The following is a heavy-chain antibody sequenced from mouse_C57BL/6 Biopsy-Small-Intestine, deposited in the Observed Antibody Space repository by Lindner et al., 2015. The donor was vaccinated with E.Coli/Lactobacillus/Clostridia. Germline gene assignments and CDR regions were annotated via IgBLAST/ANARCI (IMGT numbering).Heavy chain of an antibody. D-gene: IGHD2-12*01. CDR1: GYAFSSSW. J-gene: IGHJ2*01. CDR3: AREEEWSYYSYDSFDY. Sequence: VQLQESGPELVKPGASVKISCKASGYAFSSSWMNWVKQRPGKGLEWIGRIYPGDGDTNYNGKFKGKATLTADKSSSTAYMQLSSLTSEDSAVYFCAREEEWSYYSYDSFDYWGQGTTLTVSS. V-gene: IGHV1-82*01. CDR2: IYPGDGDT.